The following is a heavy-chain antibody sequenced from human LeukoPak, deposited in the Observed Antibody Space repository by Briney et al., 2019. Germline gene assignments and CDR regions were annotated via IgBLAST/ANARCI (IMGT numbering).Heavy chain of an antibody. D-gene: IGHD1-7*01. CDR1: GYTFTGHY. CDR3: ARDCDSTCITGTGD. CDR2: INPNSGGT. J-gene: IGHJ4*02. Sequence: ASVKVSCKASGYTFTGHYMHWVRRAPGQGLEWMGWINPNSGGTNYAQKFQGRVTMTRDTSISTAYMELSRLRSDDTAVYYCARDCDSTCITGTGDWGQGTLVTVSS. V-gene: IGHV1-2*02.